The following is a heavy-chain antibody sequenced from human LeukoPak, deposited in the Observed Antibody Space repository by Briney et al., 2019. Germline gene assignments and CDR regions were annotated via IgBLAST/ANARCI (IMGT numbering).Heavy chain of an antibody. CDR2: IYYSGST. CDR1: GGSISSSSQY. Sequence: SETLSLTCTVSGGSISSSSQYWAWIRQSPGTGLEWIGSIYYSGSTYYNPSLKSRATISVDTSKNQISLKVSSVTAADSALYFCARQRTSGSASNLRVAQIDSWGQGTLVTVSS. CDR3: ARQRTSGSASNLRVAQIDS. J-gene: IGHJ4*02. V-gene: IGHV4-39*01. D-gene: IGHD3-3*01.